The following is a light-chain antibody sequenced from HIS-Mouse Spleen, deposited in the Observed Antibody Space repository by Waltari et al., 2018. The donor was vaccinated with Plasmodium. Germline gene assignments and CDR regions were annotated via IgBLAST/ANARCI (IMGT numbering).Light chain of an antibody. V-gene: IGLV2-23*01. J-gene: IGLJ2*01. CDR1: SSAVGSYTL. Sequence: QSALTQPASVSGSPGQSITISCTRTSSAVGSYTLFSWYQQHPGKAHKLRIFEGSKRPSGVSNRFSGSKSGNTASLTISGLQAEDEADYYCCSYAGSSTYVVFGGGTKLTVL. CDR2: EGS. CDR3: CSYAGSSTYVV.